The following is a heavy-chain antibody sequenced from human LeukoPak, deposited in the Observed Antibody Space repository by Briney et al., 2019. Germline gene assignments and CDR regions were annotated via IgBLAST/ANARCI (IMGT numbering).Heavy chain of an antibody. D-gene: IGHD3-22*01. CDR1: GGSFSGYY. Sequence: ETLSLTCAVYGGSFSGYYWSWIRQPPGKGLEWIGEINHSGSTNYNPSLKSRVTISVDTSKNQFSLRLSSVTAADTAVYYCARGTAREYYYDSGRAFDIWGQGTMVTVSS. CDR2: INHSGST. CDR3: ARGTAREYYYDSGRAFDI. J-gene: IGHJ3*02. V-gene: IGHV4-34*01.